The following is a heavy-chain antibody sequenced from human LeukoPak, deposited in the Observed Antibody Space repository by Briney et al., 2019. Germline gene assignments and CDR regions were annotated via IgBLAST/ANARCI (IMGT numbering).Heavy chain of an antibody. J-gene: IGHJ4*02. Sequence: GASVKVSCKASGYTFIGYYMHWVRQAPGQGLEWMGWINPNSGDTFYAQDFQGRVTMTSDTSISTAYMELSRLRSDDTAVYYCARDVGFYLCDYWGRGTLVTVSS. V-gene: IGHV1-2*02. CDR2: INPNSGDT. D-gene: IGHD2-21*01. CDR3: ARDVGFYLCDY. CDR1: GYTFIGYY.